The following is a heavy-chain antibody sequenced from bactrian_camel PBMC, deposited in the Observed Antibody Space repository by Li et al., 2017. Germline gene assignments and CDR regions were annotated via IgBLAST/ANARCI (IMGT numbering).Heavy chain of an antibody. V-gene: IGHV3S39*01. CDR3: AADRLRCGAGTFYPPFDY. J-gene: IGHJ4*01. CDR2: IYTGGGSP. CDR1: GYTGSGGC. Sequence: HVQLVESGGGTVQAGRSHNLSCEAHGYTGSGGCKGWFRQSPGKDREGVAVIYTGGGSPFYSDSVKGRFTISQDNDKNTLYLQMSSLKPEDTGMYYCAADRLRCGAGTFYPPFDYWGQGTQVTVS. D-gene: IGHD6*01.